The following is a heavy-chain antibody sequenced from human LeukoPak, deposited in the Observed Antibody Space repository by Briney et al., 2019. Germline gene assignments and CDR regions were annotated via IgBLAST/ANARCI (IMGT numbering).Heavy chain of an antibody. CDR1: GGTFSSYA. CDR2: IIPIFGTA. Sequence: GASVKVSCKASGGTFSSYAISWVRQAPGQGLEWMGGIIPIFGTANYARKFQGRVTITTDESTRKAYMELRSLRSEDTAVYYCARGGFLEWLLGRASYYYYYMDVWGKGTMVTVSS. V-gene: IGHV1-69*05. J-gene: IGHJ6*03. D-gene: IGHD3-3*01. CDR3: ARGGFLEWLLGRASYYYYYMDV.